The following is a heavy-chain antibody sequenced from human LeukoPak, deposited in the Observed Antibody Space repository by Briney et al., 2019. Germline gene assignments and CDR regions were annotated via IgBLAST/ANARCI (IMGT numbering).Heavy chain of an antibody. V-gene: IGHV1-18*01. CDR1: GYTFTSYG. CDR3: ARDRIGGTYYDY. Sequence: GASVKVSCKASGYTFTSYGISWVRQAPGQGPEWMGWISAYNGNTKYAQKLQGRVTMTTDTSTSTAYMELRSLTSDDTAVYYCARDRIGGTYYDYWGQGTLVTVSS. J-gene: IGHJ4*02. D-gene: IGHD1-26*01. CDR2: ISAYNGNT.